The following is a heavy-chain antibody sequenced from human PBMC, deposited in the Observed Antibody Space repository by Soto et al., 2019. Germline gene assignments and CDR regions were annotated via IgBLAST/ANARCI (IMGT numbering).Heavy chain of an antibody. CDR1: GFTFSSYW. CDR3: VRTSLVVAAATREDY. CDR2: INSDGSST. J-gene: IGHJ4*02. D-gene: IGHD2-15*01. V-gene: IGHV3-74*01. Sequence: VQLVESGGCLVQPGESLRLSCAASGFTFSSYWMHWVRQSPGKELVWGSRINSDGSSTSYAGSVKGRFTISRDNAKNTLYLQMNSLRAEDTAVYYCVRTSLVVAAATREDYWGQGTLVTVSS.